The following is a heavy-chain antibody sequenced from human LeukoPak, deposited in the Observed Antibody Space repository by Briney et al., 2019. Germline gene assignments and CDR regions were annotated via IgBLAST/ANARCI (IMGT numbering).Heavy chain of an antibody. V-gene: IGHV1-2*02. Sequence: GASVKVSCKTSGYTFSDYYMHWVRQAPGQGLEWMGWINPKSGDTNYAQNFQGRVSMTRDTSISTAYMELSRLRSDDTAVYYCARDPGTMVRGVDWFDPWGQGTLVTVSS. J-gene: IGHJ5*02. CDR3: ARDPGTMVRGVDWFDP. CDR2: INPKSGDT. D-gene: IGHD3-10*01. CDR1: GYTFSDYY.